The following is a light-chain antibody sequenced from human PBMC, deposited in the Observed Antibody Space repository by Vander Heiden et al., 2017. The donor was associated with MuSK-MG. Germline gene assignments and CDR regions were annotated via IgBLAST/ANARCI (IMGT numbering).Light chain of an antibody. J-gene: IGKJ2*01. CDR2: DAS. Sequence: ETVMTQSPATLSVSPGERVTLSCRASQSVSSNLAWYQLKPGQAPRLLIYDASTRATGIPARFSGSGSGTEFTLTIRSLHSEDLPVYYCQQYSNWPPYTFGQRTKLEIK. V-gene: IGKV3-15*01. CDR1: QSVSSN. CDR3: QQYSNWPPYT.